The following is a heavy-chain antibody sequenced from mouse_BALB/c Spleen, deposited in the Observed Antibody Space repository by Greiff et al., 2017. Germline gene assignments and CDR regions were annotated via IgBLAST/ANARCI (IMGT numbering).Heavy chain of an antibody. V-gene: IGHV14-3*02. D-gene: IGHD2-3*01. CDR1: GFNIKDTY. Sequence: EVQLQQSGAELVKPGASVKLSCTASGFNIKDTYMHWVKQTPEQGLEWIGRIDPANGNTKYDPKFQGKATITAETSSNTAYLQLSSLTSEDTAVYYCARSYDGSLMDYWGQGTSVTVSS. CDR3: ARSYDGSLMDY. J-gene: IGHJ4*01. CDR2: IDPANGNT.